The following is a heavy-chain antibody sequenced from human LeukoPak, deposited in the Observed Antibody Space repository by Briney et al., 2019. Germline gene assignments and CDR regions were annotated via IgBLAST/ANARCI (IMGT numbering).Heavy chain of an antibody. Sequence: PGGSLRLSCAGSGFTFSNARMSWVRQAPGKGLEWVGRMESKSDGGSTDYAAPVKGRFTISRDDSKNTLFLQINSLKTEDTAVYYCTTLDGDYAPDYWGQGTLVTVSS. CDR3: TTLDGDYAPDY. V-gene: IGHV3-15*04. CDR1: GFTFSNAR. J-gene: IGHJ4*02. D-gene: IGHD4-17*01. CDR2: MESKSDGGST.